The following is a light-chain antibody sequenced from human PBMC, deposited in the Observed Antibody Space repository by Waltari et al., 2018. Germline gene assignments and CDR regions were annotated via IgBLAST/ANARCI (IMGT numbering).Light chain of an antibody. CDR2: LGS. CDR1: QGLLHSEGTIL. J-gene: IGKJ5*01. CDR3: MQGLQTPT. Sequence: DIVLTQSPLSLPVTPGEPASISCRSSQGLLHSEGTILLDWYLQKPGQSPQLLIYLGSHRASGVPDRFSGSGSGTDFTLEISRVEAEDVGVYFCMQGLQTPTFGQGTRL. V-gene: IGKV2-28*01.